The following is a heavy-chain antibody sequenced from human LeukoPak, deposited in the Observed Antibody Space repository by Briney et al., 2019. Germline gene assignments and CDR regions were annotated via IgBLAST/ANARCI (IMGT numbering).Heavy chain of an antibody. Sequence: KTSQTLSLTCTVSGGSISSGDYYWSWIRQAPGKGLEWIGYIYYSGSTYYNPSLKSRVTMSVDTSKNQSSLKLSSVTAADTAVYYCAREPIVVVPAAIFGWFDPWGQGTLVTVSS. CDR1: GGSISSGDYY. V-gene: IGHV4-30-4*01. CDR3: AREPIVVVPAAIFGWFDP. D-gene: IGHD2-2*02. CDR2: IYYSGST. J-gene: IGHJ5*02.